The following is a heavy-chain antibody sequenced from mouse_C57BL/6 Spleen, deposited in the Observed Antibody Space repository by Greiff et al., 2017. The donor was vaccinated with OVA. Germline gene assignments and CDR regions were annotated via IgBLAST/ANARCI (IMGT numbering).Heavy chain of an antibody. CDR2: INPSSGYT. D-gene: IGHD2-1*01. V-gene: IGHV1-4*01. J-gene: IGHJ2*01. Sequence: QVQLQQSGAELARPGASVKMSCKASGYTFTSYTMHWVKQRPGQGLEWIGYINPSSGYTKYNQKFKDKATLTADKSSSTAYMQLSSLTSEDSAVYYCAVGGNGYFDYWGQGTTLTVSS. CDR3: AVGGNGYFDY. CDR1: GYTFTSYT.